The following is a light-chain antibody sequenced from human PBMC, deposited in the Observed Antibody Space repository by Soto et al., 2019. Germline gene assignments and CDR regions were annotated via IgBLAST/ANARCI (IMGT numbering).Light chain of an antibody. CDR3: SSYADGNSLV. J-gene: IGLJ2*01. Sequence: QSALTQPPSASGSPGQSVTISCTGTSSYVGAYKYVSWYQQLPGKAPKLMIHEVSKRPSGVPDRFSGSKSGNAASLTVSGLQAEDEGDYYCSSYADGNSLVFGGGTKLTVL. CDR2: EVS. CDR1: SSYVGAYKY. V-gene: IGLV2-8*01.